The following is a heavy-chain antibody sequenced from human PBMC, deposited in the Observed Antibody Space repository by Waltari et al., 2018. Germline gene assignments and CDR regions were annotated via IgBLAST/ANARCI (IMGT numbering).Heavy chain of an antibody. CDR2: ISSGSSYI. V-gene: IGHV3-21*06. D-gene: IGHD6-13*01. J-gene: IGHJ4*02. CDR1: GVPFRTST. Sequence: EVQLVESGGGLVKPGGSLRLSCAASGVPFRTSTMHWVRQAPGKGLEWVSSISSGSSYIYYADSVKVRFTISRDNTKNSLYLQMNSLRAEDTAVYYCARDGGEQRLVPWGQGTLVTVSS. CDR3: ARDGGEQRLVP.